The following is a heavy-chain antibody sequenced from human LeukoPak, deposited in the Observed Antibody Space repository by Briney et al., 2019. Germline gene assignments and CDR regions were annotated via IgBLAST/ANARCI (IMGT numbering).Heavy chain of an antibody. Sequence: GGSLRLSCAASGFTFSSYGMHWVRQAPGKGLEWVAFIRYDGSNKYYADSVKGRFTISRDNSKNTLYLQMNSLRAEDTAVYYCAKTELERSPRTDFDYWGQGTLVTVSS. V-gene: IGHV3-30*02. D-gene: IGHD1-1*01. CDR3: AKTELERSPRTDFDY. CDR2: IRYDGSNK. CDR1: GFTFSSYG. J-gene: IGHJ4*02.